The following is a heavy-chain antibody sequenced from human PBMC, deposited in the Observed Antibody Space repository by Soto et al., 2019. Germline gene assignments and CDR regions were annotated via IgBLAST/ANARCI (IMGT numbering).Heavy chain of an antibody. V-gene: IGHV4-4*02. CDR3: ARDLRDCTNGVCYSFGY. D-gene: IGHD2-8*01. J-gene: IGHJ4*02. Sequence: QVQLQESGPGLVKPSGTLSLTCAVSGGSISSSNWWSWVRQPPGKGLEWIGEIYHSGSTNYNPSLKRRVTISVDKSKNQFSLKLSSVTAADTAVYYCARDLRDCTNGVCYSFGYWGQGTLVTVSS. CDR1: GGSISSSNW. CDR2: IYHSGST.